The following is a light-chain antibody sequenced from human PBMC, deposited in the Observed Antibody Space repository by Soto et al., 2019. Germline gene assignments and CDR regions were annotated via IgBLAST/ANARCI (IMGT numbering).Light chain of an antibody. CDR2: GAS. J-gene: IGKJ5*01. Sequence: ITQSPSSLSASVGDRVTITCQASQNINNYLTWYQQKPGQAPSLLIYGASTRATGVPDRFSGTGSGTEFTLTISSLKSEDYAVYYCQQYKSWPPITFGQGTRLEIK. CDR3: QQYKSWPPIT. CDR1: QNINNY. V-gene: IGKV3-15*01.